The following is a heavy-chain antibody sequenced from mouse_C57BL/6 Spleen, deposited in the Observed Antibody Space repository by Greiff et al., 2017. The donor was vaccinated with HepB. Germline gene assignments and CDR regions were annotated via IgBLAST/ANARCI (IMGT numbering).Heavy chain of an antibody. D-gene: IGHD2-10*02. Sequence: QVQLQQSGAELAKPGASVKLSCKASGYTFTSYWMHWGKQRPGQGLEWIGYINPSSGYTKYNQKFKDKATLTADKSSSTAYMQLSSLTDEDSAVYYCARRPYGNYGDAMDYWGQGTSVTVSS. V-gene: IGHV1-7*01. CDR1: GYTFTSYW. CDR2: INPSSGYT. CDR3: ARRPYGNYGDAMDY. J-gene: IGHJ4*01.